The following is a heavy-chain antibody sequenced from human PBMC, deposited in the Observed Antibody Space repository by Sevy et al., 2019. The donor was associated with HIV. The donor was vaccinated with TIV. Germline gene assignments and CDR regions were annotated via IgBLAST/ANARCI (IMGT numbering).Heavy chain of an antibody. CDR2: VNSDGSST. CDR3: VAANTWEDL. D-gene: IGHD1-26*01. Sequence: GGSLRLSCATSGFTFSSYWMHWVRQAPGQGLVWVSGVNSDGSSTNYADSVKGRFTISRDCAENTLCLQMNSLRTEDTAVYFCVAANTWEDLWGQRTLVTVSS. J-gene: IGHJ5*02. CDR1: GFTFSSYW. V-gene: IGHV3-74*01.